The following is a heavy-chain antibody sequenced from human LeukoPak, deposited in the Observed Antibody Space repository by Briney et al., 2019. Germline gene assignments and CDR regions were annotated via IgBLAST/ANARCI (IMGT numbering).Heavy chain of an antibody. D-gene: IGHD3-10*01. J-gene: IGHJ4*02. CDR1: GYTLTELS. CDR2: FDPEDGET. Sequence: GASVKVSCKVSGYTLTELSMHWVRQAPGKGLEWMGGFDPEDGETIYAQKFQGRVTMTEDTSTDTAYMELSSLRSEDTAVYYCATVLPYGSGSYYNEHYWGQGTLVTVSS. V-gene: IGHV1-24*01. CDR3: ATVLPYGSGSYYNEHY.